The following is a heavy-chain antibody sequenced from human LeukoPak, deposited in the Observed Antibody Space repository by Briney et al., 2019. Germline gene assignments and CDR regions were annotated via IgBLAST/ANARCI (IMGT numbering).Heavy chain of an antibody. CDR2: IGGNGDSI. J-gene: IGHJ4*02. CDR3: ARVGIIAWQIGFDN. D-gene: IGHD7-27*01. V-gene: IGHV3-21*01. CDR1: GFIFTRYS. Sequence: KSGGSLRLSCAASGFIFTRYSIHWVRQAPGKGLEWVSSIGGNGDSIFYTDSVKGRFTISRDNAKNSLSLQMNSLRAEDTAVYYCARVGIIAWQIGFDNWGQGTLVTVSS.